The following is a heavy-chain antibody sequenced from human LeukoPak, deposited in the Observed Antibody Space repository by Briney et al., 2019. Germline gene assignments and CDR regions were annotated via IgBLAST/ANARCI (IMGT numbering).Heavy chain of an antibody. D-gene: IGHD3-22*01. CDR1: GFTFSSYA. J-gene: IGHJ3*02. Sequence: GPSPRLSCAASGFTFSSYAMSWVRQAPGKGLEWVSAISGSGGSTYYADSVKGRFTISRDNSKNTLYLQMNSLRAEDTAVYYCAKMTYYYDSSGYYPNAFDIWGQGTMVTVSS. CDR2: ISGSGGST. V-gene: IGHV3-23*01. CDR3: AKMTYYYDSSGYYPNAFDI.